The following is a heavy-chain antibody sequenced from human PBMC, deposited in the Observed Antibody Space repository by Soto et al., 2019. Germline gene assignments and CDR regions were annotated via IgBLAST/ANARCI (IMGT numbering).Heavy chain of an antibody. D-gene: IGHD3-10*01. CDR1: GFTFNSYG. J-gene: IGHJ5*02. CDR3: ARISGSGHLGWFDP. V-gene: IGHV3-33*01. Sequence: GGSLRLSCTSSGFTFNSYGMVWARQAPGKGLEWVAGIWYDGSYRYYVDSVKGRFTVSRDNSKNTVYLEMNSLRAEDTAFYYCARISGSGHLGWFDPWGQGTLVTVSS. CDR2: IWYDGSYR.